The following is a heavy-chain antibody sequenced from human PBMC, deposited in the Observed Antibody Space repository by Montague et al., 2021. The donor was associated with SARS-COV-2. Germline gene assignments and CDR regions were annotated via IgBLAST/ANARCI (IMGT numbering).Heavy chain of an antibody. D-gene: IGHD3-3*01. J-gene: IGHJ4*02. CDR2: IYYSGNT. Sequence: SETLSLTCTVSGGSISSSSYYWGWIRQPPGKGLEWIGNIYYSGNTYYNPSLKSRVTISVDTSKNQFSLKLSSVTAADTAVYYCANMGVGRITIFGVVSRGGLDYWGQGTRVTVSS. CDR3: ANMGVGRITIFGVVSRGGLDY. V-gene: IGHV4-39*01. CDR1: GGSISSSSYY.